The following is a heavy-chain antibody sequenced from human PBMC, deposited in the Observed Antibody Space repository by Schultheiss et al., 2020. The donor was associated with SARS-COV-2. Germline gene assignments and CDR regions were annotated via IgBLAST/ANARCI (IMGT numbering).Heavy chain of an antibody. V-gene: IGHV4-34*01. CDR2: INHSGST. D-gene: IGHD4-23*01. CDR1: GGSFSGYY. J-gene: IGHJ4*02. CDR3: ARVDYGGTIDY. Sequence: SETLSHTCAVYGGSFSGYYWSWIRQPPGKGLEWIGEINHSGSTNYNPSLKSRVTISVDTSKNQFSLKLSSVTAADTAVYYCARVDYGGTIDYWGQGTLVTVSS.